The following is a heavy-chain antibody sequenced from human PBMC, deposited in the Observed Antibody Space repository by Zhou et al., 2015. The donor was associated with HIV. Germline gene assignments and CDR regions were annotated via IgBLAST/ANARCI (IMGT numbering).Heavy chain of an antibody. Sequence: QVQLVQSGAEVKKPGSSVKVSCKASGGTFSSYAISWVRQAPGQGLEWMGGIIPIFGTANYAQKFQGRVTITADESTSTAYMELSSLRSEDTAVYYCASSESVVTATYNWFDPWGQGTLVTVSS. J-gene: IGHJ5*02. CDR2: IIPIFGTA. V-gene: IGHV1-69*12. CDR3: ASSESVVTATYNWFDP. CDR1: GGTFSSYA. D-gene: IGHD2-21*02.